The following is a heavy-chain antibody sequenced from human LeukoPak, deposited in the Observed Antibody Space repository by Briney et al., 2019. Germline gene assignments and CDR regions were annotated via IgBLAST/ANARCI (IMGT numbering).Heavy chain of an antibody. CDR1: GGYITTYY. CDR3: ATLNIESSSGWFFRS. J-gene: IGHJ5*02. Sequence: PSETLSLTCHVSGGYITTYYWSWIRPPPGKGLEWIGYAYYSGSNEYNPSLRSRVTMSADASRNQFSLTLSSVTAADTAIYYCATLNIESSSGWFFRSWGQGTLVSVSS. D-gene: IGHD6-19*01. CDR2: AYYSGSN. V-gene: IGHV4-59*01.